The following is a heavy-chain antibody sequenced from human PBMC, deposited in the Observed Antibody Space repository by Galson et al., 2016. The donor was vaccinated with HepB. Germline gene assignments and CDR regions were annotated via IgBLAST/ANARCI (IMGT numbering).Heavy chain of an antibody. D-gene: IGHD6-13*01. V-gene: IGHV3-33*01. J-gene: IGHJ4*02. Sequence: SLRLSCATSGFTFRTYGMHWVRQAPGKGLEWVAVIWYDGTTKYYGDSVKGRFTISRDNSENTLYLQMNSLRVEDTAVYYCARDRQQLSQVYYFDYWGPGTLVTVSS. CDR2: IWYDGTTK. CDR3: ARDRQQLSQVYYFDY. CDR1: GFTFRTYG.